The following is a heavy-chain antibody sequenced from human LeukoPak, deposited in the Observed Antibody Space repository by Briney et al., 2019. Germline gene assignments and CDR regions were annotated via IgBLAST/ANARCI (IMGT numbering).Heavy chain of an antibody. CDR2: ISYDGSNK. Sequence: GGSLRLSCAGPGFTFSSHGMHWVRQAPGKGLEWVAVISYDGSNKYYVDFVKGRFTISRDNSKNTLYLQMNSLRAEDTAVYYCAKDLRIAAPNKDAFDIWGQGTMVTVSS. D-gene: IGHD6-13*01. V-gene: IGHV3-30*18. CDR3: AKDLRIAAPNKDAFDI. CDR1: GFTFSSHG. J-gene: IGHJ3*02.